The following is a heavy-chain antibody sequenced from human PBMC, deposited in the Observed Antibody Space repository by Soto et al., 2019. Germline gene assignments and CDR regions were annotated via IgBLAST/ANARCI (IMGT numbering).Heavy chain of an antibody. V-gene: IGHV4-4*07. D-gene: IGHD3-3*01. CDR2: IDTSGST. Sequence: SEALSLTCPDSGGSMSNYYCNWIRQPAGKGLEWIGRIDTSGSTNYNPSLKSRVTMSVDTSRQEFSLKLSSVTAADTALYYCARGGQDFWSGPFDYWGRGALVTVSS. CDR3: ARGGQDFWSGPFDY. CDR1: GGSMSNYY. J-gene: IGHJ4*02.